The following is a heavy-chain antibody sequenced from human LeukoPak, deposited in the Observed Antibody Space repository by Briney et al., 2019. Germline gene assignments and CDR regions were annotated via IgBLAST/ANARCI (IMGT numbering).Heavy chain of an antibody. V-gene: IGHV3-30*18. Sequence: GGSLRLSCAASGFSVSNNYMTWVRQAPGKGLEWVAVISYDGSNKYYADSVKGRFTISRDNSKNTLYLQMNSLRAEDTAVYYCAKDQGSSHAFDIWGQGTMVTVSS. CDR2: ISYDGSNK. D-gene: IGHD2-2*01. J-gene: IGHJ3*02. CDR1: GFSVSNNY. CDR3: AKDQGSSHAFDI.